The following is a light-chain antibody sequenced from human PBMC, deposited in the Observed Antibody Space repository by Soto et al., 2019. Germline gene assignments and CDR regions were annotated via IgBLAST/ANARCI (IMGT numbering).Light chain of an antibody. CDR1: QSVLHRSNNKNY. J-gene: IGKJ4*01. V-gene: IGKV4-1*01. CDR3: QQYYNSLVRT. Sequence: DIVMTQSPDSLAVSLGERATINCKSSQSVLHRSNNKNYLGWYQQKAGQPPRLLISWASTRESGVPDRFRGSGSGTDFTLTISSLQAEDVAVYYCQQYYNSLVRTFGGGTKVELK. CDR2: WAS.